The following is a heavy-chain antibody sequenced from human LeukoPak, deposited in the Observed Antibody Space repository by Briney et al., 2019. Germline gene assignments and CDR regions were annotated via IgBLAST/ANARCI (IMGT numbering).Heavy chain of an antibody. D-gene: IGHD3-10*01. CDR1: GFTFSSYS. Sequence: GGSLRLSCAASGFTFSSYSMYWVRQAPGKGLEWVSSISSSSSYIYYADSVKGRFTISRDNAKNSLCLQMNSLRAEDTAVYYCARVGILWFGESDAFDIWGQGTMVTVSS. V-gene: IGHV3-21*01. J-gene: IGHJ3*02. CDR3: ARVGILWFGESDAFDI. CDR2: ISSSSSYI.